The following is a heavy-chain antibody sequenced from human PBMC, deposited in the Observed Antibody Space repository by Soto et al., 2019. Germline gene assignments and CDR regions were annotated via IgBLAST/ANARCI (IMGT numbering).Heavy chain of an antibody. CDR2: VSTYKGNT. CDR1: GYTFNTYG. Sequence: VQLVQSGAEVKKPGASVKVSCRASGYTFNTYGISWVRQAPGQGLEWMGWVSTYKGNTNYPQKLQGRVTMTRDTTTSAAYMELRSLRPDGTGLDDSARYSFDDSIWVSRQRRVGMDVWGQGTPVTVSS. J-gene: IGHJ6*02. CDR3: ARYSFDDSIWVSRQRRVGMDV. V-gene: IGHV1-18*04. D-gene: IGHD3-16*01.